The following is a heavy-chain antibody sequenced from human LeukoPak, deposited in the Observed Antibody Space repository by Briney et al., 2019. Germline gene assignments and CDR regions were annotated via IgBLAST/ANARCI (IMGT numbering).Heavy chain of an antibody. D-gene: IGHD3-9*01. V-gene: IGHV1-2*02. CDR2: INPNSGGT. CDR3: ARGPYDILTGYSLEFDY. CDR1: GYTFTGYY. J-gene: IGHJ4*02. Sequence: ASVKVSCKASGYTFTGYYMHWVRQAPGQGLEWMGWINPNSGGTNYAQKFQGRVTMTRDTSISTAYMELSRLRSDDTAVYYCARGPYDILTGYSLEFDYWAREPWSPSPQ.